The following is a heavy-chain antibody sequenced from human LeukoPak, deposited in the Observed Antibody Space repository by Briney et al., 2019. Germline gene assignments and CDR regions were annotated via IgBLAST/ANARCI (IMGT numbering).Heavy chain of an antibody. J-gene: IGHJ6*02. V-gene: IGHV3-30*03. CDR1: GYTFSTFG. Sequence: GGSLRLSCAASGYTFSTFGMHWVRQAPGKGLEWVAVISYDGSNKYYADSVKGRFTISRDNSQNTLYLQMNSLRLEDTAVYYCGRLMGGYDSYFYGMDVWGQGTTVTVSS. CDR3: GRLMGGYDSYFYGMDV. CDR2: ISYDGSNK. D-gene: IGHD5-12*01.